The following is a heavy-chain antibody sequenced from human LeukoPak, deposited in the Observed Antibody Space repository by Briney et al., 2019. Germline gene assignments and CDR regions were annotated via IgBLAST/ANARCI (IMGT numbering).Heavy chain of an antibody. V-gene: IGHV7-4-1*02. D-gene: IGHD6-13*01. CDR3: ARGRGLAAAGKGNWFDP. J-gene: IGHJ5*02. CDR2: INTNTGNP. CDR1: GYTFTSYA. Sequence: ASVKVSCKASGYTFTSYAMNWVRQAPGQGLEWMGRINTNTGNPTYAQGFTGRFVFSLDTSVSTAYLQISSLKAEDTAVYYCARGRGLAAAGKGNWFDPWGQGTLVTVSS.